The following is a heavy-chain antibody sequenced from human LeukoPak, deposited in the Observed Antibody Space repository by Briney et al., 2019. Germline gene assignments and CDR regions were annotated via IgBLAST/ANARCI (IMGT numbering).Heavy chain of an antibody. CDR2: IKQDGRET. Sequence: PGGSLRLSCAASGFTFSSYWMSWVRQAPRKGLEWVANIKQDGRETYYGDSVKGRFTISRDNAKNLLYLEMNSLRAEDTALYYCARVDGSSSCPDYWGQGTLVTVSS. CDR1: GFTFSSYW. CDR3: ARVDGSSSCPDY. J-gene: IGHJ4*02. V-gene: IGHV3-7*01. D-gene: IGHD6-13*01.